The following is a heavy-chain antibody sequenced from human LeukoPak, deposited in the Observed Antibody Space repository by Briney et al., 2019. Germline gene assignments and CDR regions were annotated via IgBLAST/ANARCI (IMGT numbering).Heavy chain of an antibody. D-gene: IGHD5-12*01. Sequence: ASVRVSCKASGYTFTSYAMHWVRQAPGQRLEWMGWINAGNGNTKYSQKFQGRVTITRDTSASTAYMELSSLRSEDTAVYSCARGVATNRYYFDYWGQGTLVTVSS. CDR2: INAGNGNT. J-gene: IGHJ4*02. V-gene: IGHV1-3*01. CDR3: ARGVATNRYYFDY. CDR1: GYTFTSYA.